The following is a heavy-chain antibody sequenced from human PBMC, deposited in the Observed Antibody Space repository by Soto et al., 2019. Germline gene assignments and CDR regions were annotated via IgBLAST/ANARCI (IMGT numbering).Heavy chain of an antibody. Sequence: EVQLVKSGGGLIQPGGSLRLSWAASGFTVSSNYMSWVRQAPGKGLEWVSVIYSGGSTYYADSVKGRFTISRDNSKNTLYLQMNSLRAEDTAVYYCAREAGPYGDSPNYYYGMDVWGQGTTVTVSS. CDR3: AREAGPYGDSPNYYYGMDV. D-gene: IGHD4-17*01. CDR2: IYSGGST. V-gene: IGHV3-53*01. J-gene: IGHJ6*02. CDR1: GFTVSSNY.